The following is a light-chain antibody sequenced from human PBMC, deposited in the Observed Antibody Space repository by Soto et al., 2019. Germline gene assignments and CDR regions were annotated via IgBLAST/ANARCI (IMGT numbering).Light chain of an antibody. Sequence: VMTQSPATLSVSPGERATLSCRASQSVSSDLAWYQQKPGQAPRLLIYGASTRATGIPARFSGSGSGTEFTLNISSLQSEDFAVYYCQQYNDWPPFTFGQGTKLEIK. CDR2: GAS. CDR3: QQYNDWPPFT. V-gene: IGKV3-15*01. CDR1: QSVSSD. J-gene: IGKJ2*01.